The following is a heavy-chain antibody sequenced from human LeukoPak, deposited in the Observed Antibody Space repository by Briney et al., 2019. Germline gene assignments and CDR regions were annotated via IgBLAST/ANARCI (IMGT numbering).Heavy chain of an antibody. V-gene: IGHV3-30*18. D-gene: IGHD3-22*01. J-gene: IGHJ4*02. Sequence: GGSLRLSCAASGFTFSSYGMNWVRQAPGTGLVWLAVISYDGSNKYYADSVKGRFTSSRDNSKNTLYLQMNSLRAEDTAVYYCAKEGCDYYDSSGYYPDYWGQGTLVTVSS. CDR2: ISYDGSNK. CDR1: GFTFSSYG. CDR3: AKEGCDYYDSSGYYPDY.